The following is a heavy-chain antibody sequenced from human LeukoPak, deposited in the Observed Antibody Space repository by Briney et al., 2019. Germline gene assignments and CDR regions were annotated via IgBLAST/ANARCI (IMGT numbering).Heavy chain of an antibody. J-gene: IGHJ3*01. CDR3: ARRAIYDNSGSYSDAFDF. CDR2: IRPTGVST. D-gene: IGHD3-22*01. CDR1: GYTFTSFN. V-gene: IGHV1-46*01. Sequence: ASVKVSCKASGYTFTSFNVYWVRQAPGQGLEWMGVIRPTGVSTDYAQNFQGRVTMTSDTSTRTVYMELSSLRSEDTAVYYCARRAIYDNSGSYSDAFDFWGQGTLVTVSS.